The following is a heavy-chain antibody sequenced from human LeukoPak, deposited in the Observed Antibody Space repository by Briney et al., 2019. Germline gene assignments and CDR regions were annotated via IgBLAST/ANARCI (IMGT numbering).Heavy chain of an antibody. J-gene: IGHJ5*02. V-gene: IGHV3-53*01. Sequence: GGSLRLSCAASGVIVSRNFMSWVRQAPGKGLQWVAIMYAGGTTDYSDSVRGRFHTSRDSSNNTLSLQINSLRAEDTAVYYCARGSGSGWPLDRWGQGALVTVSS. CDR2: MYAGGTT. CDR1: GVIVSRNF. D-gene: IGHD6-19*01. CDR3: ARGSGSGWPLDR.